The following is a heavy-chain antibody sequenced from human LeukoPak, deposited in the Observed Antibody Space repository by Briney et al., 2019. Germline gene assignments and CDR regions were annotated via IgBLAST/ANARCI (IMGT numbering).Heavy chain of an antibody. D-gene: IGHD1-1*01. Sequence: ASVKVSCKASGGTFSSYAISWVRQAPGQGLEWMGGIIPIFGTASYAQTFQGRVTITADKSTSTASMELSSLRSEDTAVYYCARSYGWKHAFDIWGQGTMVTVSS. V-gene: IGHV1-69*06. CDR1: GGTFSSYA. J-gene: IGHJ3*02. CDR3: ARSYGWKHAFDI. CDR2: IIPIFGTA.